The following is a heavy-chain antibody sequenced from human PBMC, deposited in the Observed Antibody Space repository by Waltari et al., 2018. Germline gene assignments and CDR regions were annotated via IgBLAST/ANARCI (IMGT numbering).Heavy chain of an antibody. J-gene: IGHJ5*02. V-gene: IGHV4-4*07. D-gene: IGHD3-10*01. CDR2: IYTSGST. Sequence: QVQLQESGPGLVKPSETLSLTCTVSGGSISSYYWSWIRQPAGKGLEWIGRIYTSGSTTYNPSLKSRVTMSVDTSKNQFSLKLSSVTAADTAVYYCAREVWFGSHRWFDPWGQGTLVTVSS. CDR3: AREVWFGSHRWFDP. CDR1: GGSISSYY.